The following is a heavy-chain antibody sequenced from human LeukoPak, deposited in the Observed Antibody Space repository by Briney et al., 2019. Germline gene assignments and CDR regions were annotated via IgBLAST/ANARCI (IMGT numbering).Heavy chain of an antibody. V-gene: IGHV1-58*01. J-gene: IGHJ6*02. Sequence: ASVKVSFTASGFTFTSSAVQWVRQARGQRLEWIGWIVVGSGNTNYAQKFQERVTITRDMSTSTAYMELSSLRSEDTAVYYCAAYGQLVLGEPDYYYGMDVWGQGTTVTVSS. CDR1: GFTFTSSA. CDR3: AAYGQLVLGEPDYYYGMDV. D-gene: IGHD6-13*01. CDR2: IVVGSGNT.